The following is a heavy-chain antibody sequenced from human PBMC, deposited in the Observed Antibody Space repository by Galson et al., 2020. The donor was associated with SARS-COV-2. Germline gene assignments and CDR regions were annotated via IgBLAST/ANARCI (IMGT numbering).Heavy chain of an antibody. CDR1: DAPMSSYY. J-gene: IGHJ6*02. V-gene: IGHV4-59*01. CDR3: AIDPAPLDGDNYYDGMDV. Sequence: ETSETLSLTCSVSDAPMSSYYWSWIRQPPGKGLEWIRYISYSGSTSYNPSLRSRVTTSIDLSRNPLYLKVNSVTSADTAVYYCAIDPAPLDGDNYYDGMDVWGRGTTVTVSS. D-gene: IGHD2-21*01. CDR2: ISYSGST.